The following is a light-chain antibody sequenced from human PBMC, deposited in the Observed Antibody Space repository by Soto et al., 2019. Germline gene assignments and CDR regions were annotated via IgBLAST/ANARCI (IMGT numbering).Light chain of an antibody. CDR3: QQYGSSLIT. V-gene: IGKV3-15*01. J-gene: IGKJ5*01. CDR2: GAS. CDR1: QSVNNN. Sequence: ETLMTQSPATLSVSPGERATLSCRASQSVNNNLAWYQQKLGQAPRVLIYGASTRATGIPARFSGSGSGTEFTLTISSLQPEDFAVYYCQQYGSSLITFGQGTRLEIK.